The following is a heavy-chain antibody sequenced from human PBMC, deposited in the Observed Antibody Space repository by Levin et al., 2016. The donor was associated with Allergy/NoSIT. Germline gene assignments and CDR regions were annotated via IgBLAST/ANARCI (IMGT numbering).Heavy chain of an antibody. J-gene: IGHJ3*02. V-gene: IGHV4-61*02. Sequence: SETLSLTCTVSGGSISSGSYYWSWIRQPAGKGLEWIGRIYTSGSTNYNPSLKSRVTISVDTSKNQFSLKLSSVTAADTAVYYCAREKGPRRWLQGSYAFDIWGQGTMVTVSS. CDR2: IYTSGST. CDR1: GGSISSGSYY. CDR3: AREKGPRRWLQGSYAFDI. D-gene: IGHD5-24*01.